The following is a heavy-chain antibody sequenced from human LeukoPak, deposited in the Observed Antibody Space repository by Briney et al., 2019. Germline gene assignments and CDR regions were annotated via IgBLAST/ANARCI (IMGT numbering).Heavy chain of an antibody. CDR2: IYYSGST. CDR3: ARVGNVEGSGSYYTRIYYYYYMDV. D-gene: IGHD3-10*01. Sequence: SETLSLTCAVYGGSFSGYYWSWIRQPPGKGLEWIGYIYYSGSTNYNPSLKSRVTISVDTSKNQFSLKLSSVTAADTAVYYCARVGNVEGSGSYYTRIYYYYYMDVWGKGTTVTISS. V-gene: IGHV4-59*01. CDR1: GGSFSGYY. J-gene: IGHJ6*03.